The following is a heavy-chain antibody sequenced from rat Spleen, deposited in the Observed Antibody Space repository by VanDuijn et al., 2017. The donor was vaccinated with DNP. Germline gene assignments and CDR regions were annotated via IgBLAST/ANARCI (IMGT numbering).Heavy chain of an antibody. CDR2: INYDGGSS. CDR3: ARHNDLYYGWDY. D-gene: IGHD1-6*01. CDR1: GFTFSDFY. Sequence: EVQLVESGGGLVQPGRSLKLSCAASGFTFSDFYMAWVRQSPTKGLDWVAFINYDGGSSYYRDSVKGRFTISRDNAKSTLYLQMNSLRSEDMATYYCARHNDLYYGWDYWGQGVMVTVSS. J-gene: IGHJ2*01. V-gene: IGHV5-22*01.